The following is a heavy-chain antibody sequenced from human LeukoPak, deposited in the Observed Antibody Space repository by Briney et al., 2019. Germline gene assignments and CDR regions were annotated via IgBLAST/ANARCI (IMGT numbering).Heavy chain of an antibody. V-gene: IGHV4-38-2*01. CDR1: GYSISSGFY. D-gene: IGHD2-2*01. CDR3: ARLACSSTSCYDY. J-gene: IGHJ4*02. Sequence: SETLSLTCAVSGYSISSGFYWGWIRQPPGKGLEWIGSIYHSGSTYYNPPLKSRVTISVDTSKNQFSLKLSSVTAADTAVYYCARLACSSTSCYDYWGQGTLVTVSS. CDR2: IYHSGST.